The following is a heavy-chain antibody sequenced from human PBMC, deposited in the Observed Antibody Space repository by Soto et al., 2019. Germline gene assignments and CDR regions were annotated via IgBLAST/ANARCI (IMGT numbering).Heavy chain of an antibody. J-gene: IGHJ6*02. CDR2: INTNDGNT. CDR1: GYTFTSYY. V-gene: IGHV1-46*01. D-gene: IGHD6-13*01. Sequence: GASVKVSCKASGYTFTSYYMRWVRQAPGQGLEWMGIINTNDGNTSYAQKFQGRVTMTTDTSTSTVYMELSSPRSEDTAVYYWARMSSSCPMGMDVWGQGTTVTVSS. CDR3: ARMSSSCPMGMDV.